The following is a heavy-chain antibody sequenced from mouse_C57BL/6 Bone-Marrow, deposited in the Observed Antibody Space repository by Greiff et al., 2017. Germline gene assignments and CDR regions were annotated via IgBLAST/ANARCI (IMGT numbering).Heavy chain of an antibody. Sequence: EVKLVESGGGLVQPGGSMKLSCAASGFTFSDAWMDWVRQSPEKGLEWVAEIRNKANNHATYYAESVKGRFTISRDDSNSSVYLQMNSLRAEDTGTYYCTRPYGNYGFDYWGQGTTLTVSS. CDR1: GFTFSDAW. V-gene: IGHV6-6*01. D-gene: IGHD2-1*01. CDR2: IRNKANNHAT. CDR3: TRPYGNYGFDY. J-gene: IGHJ2*01.